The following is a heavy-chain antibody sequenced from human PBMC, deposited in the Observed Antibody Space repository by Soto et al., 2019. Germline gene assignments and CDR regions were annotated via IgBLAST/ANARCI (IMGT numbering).Heavy chain of an antibody. V-gene: IGHV1-18*01. CDR3: ARGRYGDY. CDR1: GYGFTTYG. D-gene: IGHD1-1*01. Sequence: QVHLVQSGAEVKKPGASVKVSCKGSGYGFTTYGITWVRQAPGQGLEWMAWISAHTGNTNYAQKLQGRVTVTRDTSTSTAYMELRSLRSDDTAVYYWARGRYGDYWGQGALVTGSS. J-gene: IGHJ4*02. CDR2: ISAHTGNT.